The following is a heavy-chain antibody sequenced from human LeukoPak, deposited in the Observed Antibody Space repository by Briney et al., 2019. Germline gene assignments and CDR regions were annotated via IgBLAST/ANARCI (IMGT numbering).Heavy chain of an antibody. CDR2: IYPGDSDT. J-gene: IGHJ4*02. Sequence: GESLKISCKGSGYSFTSYWIGRVRQMPGKGLEWMGIIYPGDSDTRYSPSFQGQVTISADKSISTAYLQWSSLKASDTAMYYCARVSLGYCSGGSCYEEFDYWGQGTLVTVSS. CDR3: ARVSLGYCSGGSCYEEFDY. V-gene: IGHV5-51*01. D-gene: IGHD2-15*01. CDR1: GYSFTSYW.